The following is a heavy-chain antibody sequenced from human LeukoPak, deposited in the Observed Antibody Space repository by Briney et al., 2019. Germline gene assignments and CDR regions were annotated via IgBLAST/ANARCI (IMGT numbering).Heavy chain of an antibody. J-gene: IGHJ4*02. Sequence: GGSLRLSCAASGFTFSNHGMNWVRQAPGKGLEWVSGISPSGDITYYADSVKGRFTISRNNSKNTLYLEVISLTAEDTAVYYCAKDDAWLRFGEWSQGTLVTVSS. CDR2: ISPSGDIT. V-gene: IGHV3-23*01. CDR1: GFTFSNHG. CDR3: AKDDAWLRFGE. D-gene: IGHD3-10*01.